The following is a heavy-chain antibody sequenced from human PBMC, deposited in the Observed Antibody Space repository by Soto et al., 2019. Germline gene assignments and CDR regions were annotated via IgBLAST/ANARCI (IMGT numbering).Heavy chain of an antibody. V-gene: IGHV3-23*01. J-gene: IGHJ6*02. D-gene: IGHD1-1*01. CDR1: GFTFSSYA. CDR2: TSGSGGST. Sequence: GGSLRLSCAASGFTFSSYAMSWVRQAPGKGLELVSATSGSGGSTYYADSVKGRFTISRDNSKNTLYLQMNSLRAEDTAVYYCARETVQLERRFYYYGMDVWGQGTTVTVSS. CDR3: ARETVQLERRFYYYGMDV.